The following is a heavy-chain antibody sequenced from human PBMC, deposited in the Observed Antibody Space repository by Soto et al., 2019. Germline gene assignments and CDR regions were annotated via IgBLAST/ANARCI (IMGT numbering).Heavy chain of an antibody. D-gene: IGHD5-18*01. CDR2: INAGNGNT. V-gene: IGHV1-3*01. Sequence: GXSVKVYCKTFGYPFTSYAMHWGRRAPGQRLEWMGWINAGNGNTKYSQKFQGRVTVTRDTSASTAYMELSSLRSEDTAVYYCASTGGYSYGFDYWGQGTLVTVSS. J-gene: IGHJ4*02. CDR3: ASTGGYSYGFDY. CDR1: GYPFTSYA.